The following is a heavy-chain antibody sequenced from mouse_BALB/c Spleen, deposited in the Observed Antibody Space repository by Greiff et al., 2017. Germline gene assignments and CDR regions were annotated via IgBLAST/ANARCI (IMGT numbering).Heavy chain of an antibody. J-gene: IGHJ3*01. CDR2: ISSGGSYT. CDR3: ARERGYYFAY. Sequence: EVQGVESGGGLVKPGGSLKLSCAASGFTFSSYAMSWVRQSPEKRLEWVAEISSGGSYTYYPDTVTGRITISRDNAKNTLYLEMSSLRSEDTAMYYCARERGYYFAYWGQGTLVTVAA. V-gene: IGHV5-9-4*01. CDR1: GFTFSSYA. D-gene: IGHD2-3*01.